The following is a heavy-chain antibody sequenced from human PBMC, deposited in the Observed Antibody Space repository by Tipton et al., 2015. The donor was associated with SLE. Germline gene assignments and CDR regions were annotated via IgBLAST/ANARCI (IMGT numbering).Heavy chain of an antibody. J-gene: IGHJ3*02. V-gene: IGHV4-59*12. D-gene: IGHD1-26*01. CDR3: ARDGWELFHAFDI. CDR2: IYYSGST. Sequence: TLSLTCTVSGGSISSYYWSWIRQPPGKGLEWIGFIYYSGSTNYNPSPKSRVTMSVDTSKNQFSLKLSSVTAADTAVYYCARDGWELFHAFDIWGQGTMVTVSS. CDR1: GGSISSYY.